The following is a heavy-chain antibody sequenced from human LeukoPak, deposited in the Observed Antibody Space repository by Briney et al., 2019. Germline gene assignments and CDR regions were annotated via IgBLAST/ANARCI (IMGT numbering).Heavy chain of an antibody. D-gene: IGHD6-13*01. Sequence: PGGSLRLSCAASGFTFNSYNMNWVRQAPGKGLEWVSSITSSSSHIYYADSVRGRFTISRDNAKNSLYLQMNSLRAGDTAVHYCARAAYSSTWYSRYFDLWGRGTLVTVSS. CDR2: ITSSSSHI. J-gene: IGHJ2*01. CDR1: GFTFNSYN. V-gene: IGHV3-21*01. CDR3: ARAAYSSTWYSRYFDL.